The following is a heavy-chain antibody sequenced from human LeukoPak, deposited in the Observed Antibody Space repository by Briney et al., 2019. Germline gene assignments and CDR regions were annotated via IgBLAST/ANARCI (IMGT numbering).Heavy chain of an antibody. J-gene: IGHJ4*02. Sequence: PSETLSLTCTVSGGSISSSSYYWGWIRQPPGKGLEWIGRIYTSGSANYNPSLKSRVTMSVDTSKNQFSLKLSSVTAADTAVYYCARDYYDSSGYYYYNYWGQGTLVTVSS. CDR3: ARDYYDSSGYYYYNY. CDR2: IYTSGSA. D-gene: IGHD3-22*01. V-gene: IGHV4-39*07. CDR1: GGSISSSSYY.